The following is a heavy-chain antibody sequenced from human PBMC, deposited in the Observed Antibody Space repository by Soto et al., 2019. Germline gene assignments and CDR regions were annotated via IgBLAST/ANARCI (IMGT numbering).Heavy chain of an antibody. CDR3: ARDRITPRGDGFDL. J-gene: IGHJ3*01. Sequence: QVQLVQSGAEVRKPGSSVKVSCKAPGGTFSTYIISWVRQAPGQGLEWMGRIIPIPDITNYAQKFQGRVTVTADRSTSTAYMELTRLKSEDTAVYYCARDRITPRGDGFDLWGQGTMVTVSS. V-gene: IGHV1-69*08. CDR2: IIPIPDIT. D-gene: IGHD3-16*01. CDR1: GGTFSTYI.